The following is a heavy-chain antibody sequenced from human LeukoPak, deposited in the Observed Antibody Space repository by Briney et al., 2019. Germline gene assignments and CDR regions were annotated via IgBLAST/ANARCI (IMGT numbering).Heavy chain of an antibody. D-gene: IGHD5-12*01. CDR2: ISSSSSYI. CDR3: AKDSGTGRIVATIGSAY. V-gene: IGHV3-21*01. Sequence: PGGSLRLSCAASGFTFSSYSMNWVRQAPGKGLEWVSSISSSSSYIYYADSVKGRFTISRDNSKNTLDPQMNSLRPEDTALYYCAKDSGTGRIVATIGSAYWGQGTLVTVSS. CDR1: GFTFSSYS. J-gene: IGHJ4*02.